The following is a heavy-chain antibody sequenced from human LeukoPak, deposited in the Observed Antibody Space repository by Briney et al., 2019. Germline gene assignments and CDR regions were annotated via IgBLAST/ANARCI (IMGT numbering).Heavy chain of an antibody. V-gene: IGHV1-46*01. CDR2: INTSGGST. CDR3: ARVYDSSGSKSGLDY. D-gene: IGHD3-22*01. CDR1: GYTFTSYY. J-gene: IGHJ4*02. Sequence: ASVKVSCKASGYTFTSYYMHWVRQAPGQGLEWVGIINTSGGSTSYAQKFQGRVTMTRDTSTSTVYMELSSLRSEDTAVYYCARVYDSSGSKSGLDYWGQGTLVTVSS.